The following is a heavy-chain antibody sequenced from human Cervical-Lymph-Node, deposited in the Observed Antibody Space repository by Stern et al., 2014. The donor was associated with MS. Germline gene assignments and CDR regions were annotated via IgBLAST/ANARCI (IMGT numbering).Heavy chain of an antibody. J-gene: IGHJ4*02. CDR3: ASEKCTSASCFLS. CDR2: ISSSGSTV. CDR1: GFTFGADF. Sequence: VQLVESGGGLVKPGGSLRLSCAASGFTFGADFMTWIRQAPGKGLEWVSYISSSGSTVHYADSVKGRFTSSRDNANNSLYLQMNSLRAEDTAVYYCASEKCTSASCFLSWGQGALVTVS. D-gene: IGHD2-8*02. V-gene: IGHV3-11*01.